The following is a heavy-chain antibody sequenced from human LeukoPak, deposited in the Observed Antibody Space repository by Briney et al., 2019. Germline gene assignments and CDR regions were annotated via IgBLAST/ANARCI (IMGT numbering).Heavy chain of an antibody. CDR3: ARVLYCSSTSCYGSWFDP. Sequence: ASVKGSCKASGYTFTSYGISWVRQATGQGLAWMGWISAYNGNTNYAQKLQGRVTMTTDTSTSTAYMELRSMRSDDTAVYYCARVLYCSSTSCYGSWFDPWGQGTLVTVSS. CDR2: ISAYNGNT. V-gene: IGHV1-18*01. J-gene: IGHJ5*02. CDR1: GYTFTSYG. D-gene: IGHD2-2*01.